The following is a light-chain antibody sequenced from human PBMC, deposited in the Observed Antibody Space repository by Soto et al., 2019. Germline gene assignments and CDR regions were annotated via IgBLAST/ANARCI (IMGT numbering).Light chain of an antibody. Sequence: DIQMTQSPSSVSASVGDRVTITCRASQGISNWLAWYQQKPGQAPKLLIYAASSLHSGVPSRFSGIASGTDFTLTISSLQPEDFATYFCQQSNSFPHTFGRGTKLEI. J-gene: IGKJ2*01. CDR2: AAS. CDR1: QGISNW. V-gene: IGKV1-12*01. CDR3: QQSNSFPHT.